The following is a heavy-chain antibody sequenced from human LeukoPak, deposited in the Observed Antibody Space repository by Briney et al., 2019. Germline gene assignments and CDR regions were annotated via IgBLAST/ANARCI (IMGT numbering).Heavy chain of an antibody. CDR2: IKQDGSEK. Sequence: HPGGSLRLSCAASGFTFSSYWMSWVRQAPGKGLEWVANIKQDGSEKHYVDSVKGRFTISRDNAKNSLYLQMNSLRAEDTAVYYCARDGYSGYDLGYYYYGMDVWGQGTTVTVYS. CDR1: GFTFSSYW. V-gene: IGHV3-7*01. CDR3: ARDGYSGYDLGYYYYGMDV. J-gene: IGHJ6*02. D-gene: IGHD5-12*01.